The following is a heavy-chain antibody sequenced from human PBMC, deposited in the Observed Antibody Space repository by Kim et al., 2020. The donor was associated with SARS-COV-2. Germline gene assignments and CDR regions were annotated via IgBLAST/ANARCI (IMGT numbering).Heavy chain of an antibody. CDR3: AIRGRLTSRDAFDI. D-gene: IGHD3-16*01. CDR2: TYYSGST. CDR1: GGSISSSSYY. J-gene: IGHJ3*02. Sequence: SETLSLTCTVSGGSISSSSYYWGWIRQPPGKGLEWIGSTYYSGSTYYNPSLKSRVTISVDTSKNQFSLKLSSVTAADTAVYYCAIRGRLTSRDAFDIWGQGTMVTVSS. V-gene: IGHV4-39*01.